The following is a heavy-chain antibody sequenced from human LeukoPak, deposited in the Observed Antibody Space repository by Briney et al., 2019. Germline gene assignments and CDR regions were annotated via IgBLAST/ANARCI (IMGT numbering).Heavy chain of an antibody. D-gene: IGHD6-13*01. V-gene: IGHV4-4*07. J-gene: IGHJ5*02. Sequence: SETLSLTCTVSGGSISSYYWSWIRQPAGKGLEWIGRIYTSGSTNYNPSLKSRVTMSVDTSKNQFSLKLSSVTAADTAVYYCARGRSSGPGEQYNWFDPWGQGTLVTVSS. CDR3: ARGRSSGPGEQYNWFDP. CDR2: IYTSGST. CDR1: GGSISSYY.